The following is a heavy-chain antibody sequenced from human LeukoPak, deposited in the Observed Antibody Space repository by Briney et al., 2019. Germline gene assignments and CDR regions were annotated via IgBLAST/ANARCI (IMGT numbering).Heavy chain of an antibody. CDR1: GGSISSYY. Sequence: SETLSLTCTVSGGSISSYYWSWIRQPPGKGLEWIGYIYYSGSTNYNPSLKSRVTISVDTSKNQFSLKLSSVTAADTAVYYCARSTVTKKFDYWGQGTLVTVSS. J-gene: IGHJ4*02. CDR2: IYYSGST. D-gene: IGHD4-17*01. CDR3: ARSTVTKKFDY. V-gene: IGHV4-59*01.